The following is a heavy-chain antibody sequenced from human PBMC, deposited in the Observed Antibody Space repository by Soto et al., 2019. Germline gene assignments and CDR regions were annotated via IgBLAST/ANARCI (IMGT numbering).Heavy chain of an antibody. V-gene: IGHV1-2*04. CDR3: ARGSTIFGVVPSHYGMDV. J-gene: IGHJ6*02. CDR2: INPNGGGT. CDR1: GYTFTGYY. Sequence: ASVKVSCKASGYTFTGYYMHWVRQAPGQGLEWMGWINPNGGGTNYAQKFQGWVTMTRDTSISTAYMELSRLRSDDTAVYYCARGSTIFGVVPSHYGMDVWGQGTTVTVSS. D-gene: IGHD3-3*01.